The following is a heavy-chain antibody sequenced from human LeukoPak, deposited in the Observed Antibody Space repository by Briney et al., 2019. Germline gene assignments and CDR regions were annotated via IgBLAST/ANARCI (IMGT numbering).Heavy chain of an antibody. CDR2: ISYDGSNK. CDR1: GFTFSSYG. Sequence: PGRSLRLSCAASGFTFSSYGMHWVRQAPGKGLEWVAVISYDGSNKYYADSVKGRFTISRHNSKNTLYLQMNSLRAEDTAVYYCARVSREPRTYYYYGMDVWGQGTTVTVSS. D-gene: IGHD1-14*01. V-gene: IGHV3-30*03. CDR3: ARVSREPRTYYYYGMDV. J-gene: IGHJ6*02.